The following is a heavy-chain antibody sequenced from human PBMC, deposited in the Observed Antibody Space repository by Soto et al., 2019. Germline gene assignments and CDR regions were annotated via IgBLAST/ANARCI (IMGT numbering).Heavy chain of an antibody. J-gene: IGHJ4*02. D-gene: IGHD3-10*01. CDR2: IYSGGST. CDR1: GFTVSSNY. Sequence: EVQLVESGGGLVQPGGSLRLSCAASGFTVSSNYMSWVRQAPGKGLEWVSVIYSGGSTYYADSVKGRFTISRDNSKNTLYLQMNSLRAEDTAVYYCARGATYGSGSHIDYWGQGTLGTVSS. V-gene: IGHV3-66*01. CDR3: ARGATYGSGSHIDY.